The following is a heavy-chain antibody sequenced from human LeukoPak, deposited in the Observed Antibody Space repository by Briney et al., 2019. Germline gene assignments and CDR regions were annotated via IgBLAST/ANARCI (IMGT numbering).Heavy chain of an antibody. CDR1: GGSISSHY. CDR2: IYYSGST. V-gene: IGHV4-59*11. D-gene: IGHD5-24*01. J-gene: IGHJ4*02. Sequence: SETLSLTCTVSGGSISSHYWSWLRQPPGKGLEWIGYIYYSGSTNYNPSLKSRVTISVDTSKNQFSLKLSSVTAADTAVYYCARDGRDGYNLLFLYYWGQGTLVTVSS. CDR3: ARDGRDGYNLLFLYY.